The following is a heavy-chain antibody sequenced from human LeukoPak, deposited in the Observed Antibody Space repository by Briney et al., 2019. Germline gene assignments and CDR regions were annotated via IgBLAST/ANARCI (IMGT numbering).Heavy chain of an antibody. CDR2: IDKKDKGYATAT. V-gene: IGHV3-73*01. CDR3: TRDSGTYNWSDP. J-gene: IGHJ5*02. D-gene: IGHD1-26*01. Sequence: GGSLRLSCAASRFTFSGSAIHWVRQSSGKGLEWVGQIDKKDKGYATATAYAASVKGRFTISRDDSINTAYLQMKSLKTEDTALYYCTRDSGTYNWSDPWGQGTLVTVSS. CDR1: RFTFSGSA.